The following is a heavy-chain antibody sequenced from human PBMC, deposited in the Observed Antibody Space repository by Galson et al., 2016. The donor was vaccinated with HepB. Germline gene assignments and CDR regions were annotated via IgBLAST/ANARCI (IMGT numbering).Heavy chain of an antibody. CDR1: AFSFSTYY. D-gene: IGHD5-24*01. Sequence: SLRLSCAASAFSFSTYYMNWVRQAPGKGLEWVANINKDGSDKYYAESVKGRFTISRDNAKNSLYLQMNSLGVDDTAMYYCSSEGGWEMAHWGQGTLVTVSS. CDR3: SSEGGWEMAH. CDR2: INKDGSDK. J-gene: IGHJ4*02. V-gene: IGHV3-7*03.